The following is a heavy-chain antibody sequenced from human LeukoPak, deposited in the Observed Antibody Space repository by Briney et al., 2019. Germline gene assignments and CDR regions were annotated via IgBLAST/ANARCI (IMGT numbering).Heavy chain of an antibody. CDR3: AKDRGYSGYDDT. V-gene: IGHV3-23*01. CDR2: ISGSGGRT. CDR1: GFTFSSYA. D-gene: IGHD5-12*01. J-gene: IGHJ5*02. Sequence: PGESLKISCAASGFTFSSYAMSWVRQAPGKGLEWVSAISGSGGRTYYADSVKGRFTISRDNSKNTLYLQMNSLRAEDTAVYYCAKDRGYSGYDDTWGQGTLVTVSS.